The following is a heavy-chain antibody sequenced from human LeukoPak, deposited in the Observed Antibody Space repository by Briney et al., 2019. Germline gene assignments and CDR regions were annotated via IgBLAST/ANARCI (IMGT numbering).Heavy chain of an antibody. CDR3: ASADIVVVPAAYDY. J-gene: IGHJ4*02. CDR1: GYTFTGYY. V-gene: IGHV1-2*02. Sequence: ASVKVSCKASGYTFTGYYMHWVRQAPGQGLEWMGWINPNSGGTNYAQKFQGRVTMTRDTSISTAYMELSRLRSDDTAVYYCASADIVVVPAAYDYWGQGTLVTVSS. CDR2: INPNSGGT. D-gene: IGHD2-2*01.